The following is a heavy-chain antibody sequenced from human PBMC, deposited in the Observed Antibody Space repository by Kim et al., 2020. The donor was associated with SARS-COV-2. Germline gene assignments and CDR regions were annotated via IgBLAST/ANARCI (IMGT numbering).Heavy chain of an antibody. CDR1: GGSISSYY. V-gene: IGHV4-59*13. D-gene: IGHD4-17*01. CDR3: ARSYGDYVFDY. J-gene: IGHJ4*02. CDR2: IYYSGST. Sequence: SETLSLTCTVSGGSISSYYWSWIRQPPGKGLEWIGYIYYSGSTNYNPSLKSRVTISVDTSKNQFSLKLSSVTAADTAMYYCARSYGDYVFDYWGQGTLVTVSS.